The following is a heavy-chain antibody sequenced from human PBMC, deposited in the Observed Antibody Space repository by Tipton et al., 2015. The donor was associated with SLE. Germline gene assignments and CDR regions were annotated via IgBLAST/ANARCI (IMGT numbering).Heavy chain of an antibody. CDR1: GASSSGYF. CDR3: ANLRKGSSLLV. CDR2: IYHSGST. D-gene: IGHD6-13*01. J-gene: IGHJ4*02. Sequence: GLVKPSETLSLTCAVYGASSSGYFRSWIRQSPGKGLEWIGEIYHSGSTTYNPSLESRVTISVDTSKNQFSLRLASVTAADTAVYYCANLRKGSSLLVWGQGTLVTVSS. V-gene: IGHV4-34*01.